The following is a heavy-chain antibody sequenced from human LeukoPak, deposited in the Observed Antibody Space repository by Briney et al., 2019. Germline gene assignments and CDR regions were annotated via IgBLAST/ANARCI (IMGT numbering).Heavy chain of an antibody. CDR1: GYTFTGYY. V-gene: IGHV1-2*02. CDR3: ARDQPLTIVVVPAAQGTFDI. CDR2: INPNSGGT. J-gene: IGHJ3*02. Sequence: ASVKVSCKASGYTFTGYYMHWVRQAPGQGLEWMGWINPNSGGTNYAQKFQGRVTMTRDTSISTAYMELSRLRSDGTAVYYCARDQPLTIVVVPAAQGTFDIWGQGTMVTVSS. D-gene: IGHD2-2*01.